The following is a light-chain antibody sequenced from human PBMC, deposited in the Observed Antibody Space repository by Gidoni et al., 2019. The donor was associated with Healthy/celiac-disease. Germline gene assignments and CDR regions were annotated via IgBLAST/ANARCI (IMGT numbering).Light chain of an antibody. CDR1: QSISSW. CDR2: DAS. CDR3: QKYNSYSAT. Sequence: DIQMTQSPSTLSASVGDRVTITCRASQSISSWLAWYQQKPGKAPKLLIYDASSLESGAPSRGSGSGSGTEFTLTSSSLQPDDFATYYCQKYNSYSATFGQGTKVEIK. V-gene: IGKV1-5*01. J-gene: IGKJ1*01.